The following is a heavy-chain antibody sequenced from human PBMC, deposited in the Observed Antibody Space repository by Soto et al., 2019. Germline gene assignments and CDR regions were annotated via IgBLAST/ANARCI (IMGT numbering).Heavy chain of an antibody. CDR1: GFTFSNYF. CDR3: ARDISGPADY. V-gene: IGHV3-74*01. Sequence: RGSLRLSCAASGFTFSNYFMHWVRQAPGKGLVWVSRINSDGTTNYADSVKGRFTISRDNAKNTLYLQMTSLRPEDTAVYYCARDISGPADYWGQGALVTVSS. D-gene: IGHD1-20*01. CDR2: INSDGTT. J-gene: IGHJ4*02.